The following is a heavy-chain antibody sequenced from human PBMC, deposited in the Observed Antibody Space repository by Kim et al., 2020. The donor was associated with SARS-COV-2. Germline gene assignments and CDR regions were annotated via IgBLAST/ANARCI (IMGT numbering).Heavy chain of an antibody. CDR2: ISSSSSYI. Sequence: GGSLRLSCAASGFTFSSYSMNWVRQAPGKGLEWVSSISSSSSYIYYADSVKGRFTISRDNAKNSLYLQMNSLRAEDTAVYYCARDFSEAVAGGGYYYGMDGWGRGTTVTVSS. J-gene: IGHJ6*02. CDR1: GFTFSSYS. V-gene: IGHV3-21*01. D-gene: IGHD6-19*01. CDR3: ARDFSEAVAGGGYYYGMDG.